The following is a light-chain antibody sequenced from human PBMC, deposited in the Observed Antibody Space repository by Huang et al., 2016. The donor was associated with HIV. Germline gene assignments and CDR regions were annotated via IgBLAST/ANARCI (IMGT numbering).Light chain of an antibody. J-gene: IGKJ1*01. CDR3: QKYDSAPRT. V-gene: IGKV1-27*01. Sequence: MTQSPPSLSASIGDRVTLTCRASRDISPFLACYQPKPGKPPRLLIYAASILHSGVPSLFSGGGSWTNFTLTVSSLQPEDVANYYCQKYDSAPRTFGQGTKLEL. CDR2: AAS. CDR1: RDISPF.